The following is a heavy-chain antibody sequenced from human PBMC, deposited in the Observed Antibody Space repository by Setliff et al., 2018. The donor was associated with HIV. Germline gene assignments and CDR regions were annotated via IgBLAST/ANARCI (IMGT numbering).Heavy chain of an antibody. CDR1: GYTFTDFY. D-gene: IGHD5-12*01. Sequence: ASVKVSCKASGYTFTDFYIHWVRQAPGQGLEWIGRINPKCGVADYLKKFQGRVTMTTDTSTNTAHMELIRPRFDDTAVYYCARAHFLVAMTRNWFDPWGQGTLVTVSS. J-gene: IGHJ5*02. V-gene: IGHV1-2*06. CDR3: ARAHFLVAMTRNWFDP. CDR2: INPKCGVA.